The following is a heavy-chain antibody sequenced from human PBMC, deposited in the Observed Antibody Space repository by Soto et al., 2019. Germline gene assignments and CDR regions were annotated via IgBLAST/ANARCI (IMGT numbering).Heavy chain of an antibody. D-gene: IGHD1-1*01. Sequence: QVQLQESGPRLVKPSQTLSLTCSGSGGSISSGDYYWSWIRQPPGKGLEWIGYIYDSGSTYYNSSLKSRVNISVDTSKKQLSLKLSSLTAADTAVYYCARGNGSAQYGMDVWGQGTTVTVSS. CDR2: IYDSGST. J-gene: IGHJ6*01. CDR3: ARGNGSAQYGMDV. V-gene: IGHV4-30-4*01. CDR1: GGSISSGDYY.